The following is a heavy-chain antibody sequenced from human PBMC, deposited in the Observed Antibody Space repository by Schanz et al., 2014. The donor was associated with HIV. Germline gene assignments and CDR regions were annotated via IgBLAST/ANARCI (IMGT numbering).Heavy chain of an antibody. CDR3: VRDVINYDFWSGYYT. CDR2: ISYDETNK. J-gene: IGHJ5*02. Sequence: QVQLVESGGGVVQPGKSLRLSCAASGFTFSSYGMHWVRQAPGKGLEWVAVISYDETNKYYADSVRGRSTISRDNAKNSLYLQMNSLRFADTAVYYCVRDVINYDFWSGYYTWGQGTRVTVSS. D-gene: IGHD3-3*01. V-gene: IGHV3-30*19. CDR1: GFTFSSYG.